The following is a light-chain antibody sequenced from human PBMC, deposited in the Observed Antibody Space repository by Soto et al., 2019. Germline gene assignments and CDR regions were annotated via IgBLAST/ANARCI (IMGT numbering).Light chain of an antibody. J-gene: IGKJ5*01. V-gene: IGKV3-11*01. CDR3: QQRSNWPPIT. CDR2: DAS. CDR1: QSVSSY. Sequence: EIVLTQSPATLSLSPGKRATLSCRASQSVSSYLAWYQQKPGQATRLLIYDASNSATGIPARFSGSGSGTDFPFTISSLEPEDFAVYYCQQRSNWPPITFGEWARLEIK.